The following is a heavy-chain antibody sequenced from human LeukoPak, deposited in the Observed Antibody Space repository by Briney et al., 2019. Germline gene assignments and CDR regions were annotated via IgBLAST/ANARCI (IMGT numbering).Heavy chain of an antibody. D-gene: IGHD6-13*01. CDR1: GFTFSSYW. J-gene: IGHJ3*02. V-gene: IGHV3-7*01. CDR3: ARLRIAAATYAFDI. Sequence: GGSLRLSCAAFGFTFSSYWMSWVRQAPGKGLEWVANIKQDGSEKYYVDSVKGLFTISRDNAKNSLYLQMNSLRAEDTAVYYCARLRIAAATYAFDIWGQGTMVTVSS. CDR2: IKQDGSEK.